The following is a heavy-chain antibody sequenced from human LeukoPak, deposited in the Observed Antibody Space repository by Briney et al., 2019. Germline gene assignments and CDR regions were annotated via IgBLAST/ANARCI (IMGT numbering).Heavy chain of an antibody. V-gene: IGHV4-39*07. CDR1: GGSISSSSYY. Sequence: SETLSLTCTVSGGSISSSSYYWGWIRQPPGKGLEWIGSIYYSGSTYYNPSLKSRVTISVDTSKNQFSLKLSSVTAADTAVYYCARDGLPWYYYYGMDVWGQGTTVTVSS. CDR2: IYYSGST. J-gene: IGHJ6*02. CDR3: ARDGLPWYYYYGMDV.